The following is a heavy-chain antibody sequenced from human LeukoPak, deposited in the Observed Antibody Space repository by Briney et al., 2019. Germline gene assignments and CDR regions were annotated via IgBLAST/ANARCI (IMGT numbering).Heavy chain of an antibody. J-gene: IGHJ3*02. CDR2: ISSSSSYI. Sequence: GGSLRLSCAASGFTFSSYSMNWVRQAPGKGLEWVSSISSSSSYIYYADSVKGRFTISRDNDKNSLYLQMNSLRAEDTAVYYCARDRGYYDSSGYKGDAFDIWGQGTMVTVSS. D-gene: IGHD3-22*01. CDR3: ARDRGYYDSSGYKGDAFDI. CDR1: GFTFSSYS. V-gene: IGHV3-21*01.